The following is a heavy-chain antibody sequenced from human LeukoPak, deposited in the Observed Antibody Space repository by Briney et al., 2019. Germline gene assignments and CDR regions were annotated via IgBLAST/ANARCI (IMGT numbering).Heavy chain of an antibody. CDR3: ARASIAAAGYWFDP. CDR2: MNPNSGNT. V-gene: IGHV1-8*01. CDR1: GYTFTSYD. D-gene: IGHD6-13*01. Sequence: ASVKVSCKASGYTFTSYDINWVRQATGQGLEWMGWMNPNSGNTGYAQKFQGRVTMTRNTSISTAYMELSSLRSEDTAVYYCARASIAAAGYWFDPWGQGTLVTVSS. J-gene: IGHJ5*02.